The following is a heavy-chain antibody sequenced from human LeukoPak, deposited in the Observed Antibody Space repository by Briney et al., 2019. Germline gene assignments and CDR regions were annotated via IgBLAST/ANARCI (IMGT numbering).Heavy chain of an antibody. CDR3: ASDTAAAGIRGYYFDY. V-gene: IGHV4-34*01. D-gene: IGHD6-13*01. CDR2: INHGGST. CDR1: GGSLSAYY. J-gene: IGHJ4*02. Sequence: SETLSLTCAVYGGSLSAYYWTWIRQPPGKGLEWIGEINHGGSTNYNPSLKSRVTISVDTSKNQSSLKLSSVTAADTAVYYCASDTAAAGIRGYYFDYWGQGTLVTVSS.